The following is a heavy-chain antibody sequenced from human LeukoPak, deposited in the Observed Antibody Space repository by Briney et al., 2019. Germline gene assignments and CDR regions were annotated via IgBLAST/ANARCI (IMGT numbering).Heavy chain of an antibody. CDR1: GYTFTSYD. Sequence: ASVKVSCKASGYTFTSYDINWVRQATGQGLEWMGWMNPNSGNTGYAQKFQGRVTITRNTSISTAYVELSSLRSEDTAVYYCARDHDSSRWYVGHPFYYYGMDVWGQGTTVTVSS. D-gene: IGHD6-13*01. CDR2: MNPNSGNT. CDR3: ARDHDSSRWYVGHPFYYYGMDV. J-gene: IGHJ6*02. V-gene: IGHV1-8*03.